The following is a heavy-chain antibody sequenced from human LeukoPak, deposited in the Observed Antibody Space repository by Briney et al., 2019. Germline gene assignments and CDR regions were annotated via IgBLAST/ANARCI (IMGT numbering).Heavy chain of an antibody. CDR2: INPNSGGT. Sequence: ASVQVSCKACGYTFTGHYMHWVRQAPGQGIEWMGWINPNSGGTNYAQKFQGRVTMPRDTSISTAHMDRSRLRSDDTAVYYCARGSIVGATFDYFDYWGQGTLVTVSS. D-gene: IGHD1-26*01. CDR1: GYTFTGHY. V-gene: IGHV1-2*02. CDR3: ARGSIVGATFDYFDY. J-gene: IGHJ4*02.